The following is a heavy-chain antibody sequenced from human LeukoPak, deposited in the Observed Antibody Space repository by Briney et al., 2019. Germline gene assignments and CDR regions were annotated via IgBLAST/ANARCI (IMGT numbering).Heavy chain of an antibody. V-gene: IGHV4-34*01. CDR1: GGSFSGYY. D-gene: IGHD3-22*01. J-gene: IGHJ3*02. CDR2: INHSGST. Sequence: PSETLSLTCAVYGGSFSGYYWSWIRQPPGKGLEWIGEINHSGSTNYNPSLKSRVTISVDTSKNQFSLKLSSVTAADTAVYYCAKTLKYYYDSSGDGAFDIWGQGTMVTVSS. CDR3: AKTLKYYYDSSGDGAFDI.